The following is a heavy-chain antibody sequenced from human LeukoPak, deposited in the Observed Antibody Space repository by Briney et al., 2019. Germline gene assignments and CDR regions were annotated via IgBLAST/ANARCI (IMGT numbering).Heavy chain of an antibody. D-gene: IGHD1-14*01. J-gene: IGHJ4*02. CDR3: ASGGRAFNF. Sequence: GGSLRLSCAASGMRFSDFYMYWMRQAPGKGPEWISFISSNGNIIHYADSVKGRFTISRDNAKNSLYLHVDSLRVEVTATYYCASGGRAFNFWGPGTAVTVSS. CDR2: ISSNGNII. CDR1: GMRFSDFY. V-gene: IGHV3-11*01.